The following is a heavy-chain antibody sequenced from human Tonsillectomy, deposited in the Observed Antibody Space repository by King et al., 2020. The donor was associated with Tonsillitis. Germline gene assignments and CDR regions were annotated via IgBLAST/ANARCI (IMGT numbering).Heavy chain of an antibody. CDR1: GFPFSTYS. Sequence: VQLVESGGGVVQPGRSLRLSCAASGFPFSTYSMHWVRQAPGKGLEWVTMISYDGSSKFYADSVKGRITTSRDNSKNTLYLQMNGLRAEDTAVYYCARDPHSSGWSGVLGYFDFWGRGTVVTVSS. J-gene: IGHJ4*02. CDR2: ISYDGSSK. V-gene: IGHV3-30*01. CDR3: ARDPHSSGWSGVLGYFDF. D-gene: IGHD6-19*01.